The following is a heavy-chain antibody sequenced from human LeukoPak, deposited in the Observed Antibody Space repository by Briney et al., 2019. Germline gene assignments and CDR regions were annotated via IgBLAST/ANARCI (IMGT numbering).Heavy chain of an antibody. CDR2: INHSGST. Sequence: LETLSLTCAVYGGSFSGYYWSWIRQPPGKGLEWIGEINHSGSTNYNPSLKSRVTISVDTSKNQFSLKLSSVTAADTAVYYCAFYGDYERDYWGQGTLVTVSS. V-gene: IGHV4-34*01. D-gene: IGHD4-17*01. CDR3: AFYGDYERDY. CDR1: GGSFSGYY. J-gene: IGHJ4*02.